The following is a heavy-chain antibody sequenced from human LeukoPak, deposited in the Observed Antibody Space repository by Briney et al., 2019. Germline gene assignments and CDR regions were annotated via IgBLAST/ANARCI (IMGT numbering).Heavy chain of an antibody. CDR1: SGSISSGGYY. D-gene: IGHD2-2*01. Sequence: SETLSLTCTVSSGSISSGGYYWSWIRQPPGKGLEWIGYIYHSGSTYYNPSLKSRVTISVDRSKNQFSLKLSSVTAADTAVYSCARDCSSTSRYYYYYMDVWGKGTTVTVSS. CDR2: IYHSGST. V-gene: IGHV4-30-2*01. CDR3: ARDCSSTSRYYYYYMDV. J-gene: IGHJ6*03.